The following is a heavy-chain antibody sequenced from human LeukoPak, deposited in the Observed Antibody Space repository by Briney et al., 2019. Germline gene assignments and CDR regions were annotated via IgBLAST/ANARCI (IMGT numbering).Heavy chain of an antibody. CDR3: AKGAGFQPAQKWADYYYYMDV. Sequence: GGSLRLSCAPSGFTFSAHGMHWVRQAPGNGLEWVAFIRYDGGNKYYADSVKGRFTISRDNSKNMLYLQMNSLRPEDSAEYFCAKGAGFQPAQKWADYYYYMDVWGKGTTVTISS. V-gene: IGHV3-30*02. CDR2: IRYDGGNK. D-gene: IGHD1-26*01. CDR1: GFTFSAHG. J-gene: IGHJ6*03.